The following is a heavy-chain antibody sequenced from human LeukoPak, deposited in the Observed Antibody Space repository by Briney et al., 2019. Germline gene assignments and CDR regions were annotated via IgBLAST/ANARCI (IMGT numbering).Heavy chain of an antibody. CDR3: ARGGRYCSGGSCWTPYYYYYMDV. CDR1: GGSFSGYY. V-gene: IGHV4-34*01. CDR2: INHSGST. J-gene: IGHJ6*03. Sequence: PSETLSLTCAVYGGSFSGYYWSWIRQPPGKGLEWIGEINHSGSTNYNPSLKSRVTISVDTSKNQFSLKLSSVTAADTAVYYCARGGRYCSGGSCWTPYYYYYMDVWGKGTTVTVSS. D-gene: IGHD2-15*01.